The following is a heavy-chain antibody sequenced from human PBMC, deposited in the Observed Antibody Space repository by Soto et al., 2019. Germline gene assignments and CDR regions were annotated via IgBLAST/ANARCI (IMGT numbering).Heavy chain of an antibody. CDR2: ISWDGGST. CDR1: GFTFDDYT. Sequence: EVQLVESGGVVVQPGGSLRLSCAASGFTFDDYTMHWVRQAPGKGLVWVSLISWDGGSTYYADSVKGRFTISRDNSKNSLYLQMNSLRTEDTALYYCARGTGYYYYGMDVWGQGTTVTVSS. J-gene: IGHJ6*02. CDR3: ARGTGYYYYGMDV. V-gene: IGHV3-43*01.